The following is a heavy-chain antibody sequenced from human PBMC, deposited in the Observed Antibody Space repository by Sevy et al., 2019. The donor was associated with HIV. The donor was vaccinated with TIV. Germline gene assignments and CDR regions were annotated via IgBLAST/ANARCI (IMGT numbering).Heavy chain of an antibody. D-gene: IGHD6-13*01. CDR3: ARLSGYSSSWSYFDY. CDR2: ISSSTI. Sequence: GGSLRLSCAASGFTFSSYSMNWVRQAPGKGLESVSYISSSTIYYADSVKGRFTISRDNAKNSLYLQMNSLRAEDTAVYYCARLSGYSSSWSYFDYWGQGTLVTVSS. CDR1: GFTFSSYS. V-gene: IGHV3-48*01. J-gene: IGHJ4*02.